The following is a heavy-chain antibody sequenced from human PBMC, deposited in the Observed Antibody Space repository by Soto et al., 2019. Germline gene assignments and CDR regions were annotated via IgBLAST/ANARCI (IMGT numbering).Heavy chain of an antibody. CDR3: AREGFDHRPDY. J-gene: IGHJ4*02. CDR2: MFASGSS. CDR1: GDSISSPNW. V-gene: IGHV4-4*02. Sequence: SETLSLTCAVSGDSISSPNWWSWYRQSPGKGLELIGEMFASGSSNYNPSLDGRVTISLDTSKNHFSLKLTSLTAADTAIYYCAREGFDHRPDYWGQGIPVTVSS.